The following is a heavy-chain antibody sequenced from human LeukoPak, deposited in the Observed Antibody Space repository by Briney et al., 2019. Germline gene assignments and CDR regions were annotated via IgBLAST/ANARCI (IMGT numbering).Heavy chain of an antibody. CDR2: INYSGST. Sequence: SETLSLTCTVSGGSISSYYWSWIRQPPGKGLEWIGYINYSGSTNYNPSLKSRVTISVDTSKNQFSLKLSSVTAADTAVYFCARERTDTSMDYWGQGTLVTVSS. CDR3: ARERTDTSMDY. J-gene: IGHJ4*02. CDR1: GGSISSYY. D-gene: IGHD5-18*01. V-gene: IGHV4-59*01.